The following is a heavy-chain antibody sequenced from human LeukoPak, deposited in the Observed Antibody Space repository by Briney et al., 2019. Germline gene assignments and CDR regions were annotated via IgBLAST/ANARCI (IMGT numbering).Heavy chain of an antibody. CDR3: ARVGSSGSYWMKWFDP. J-gene: IGHJ5*02. V-gene: IGHV4-39*07. Sequence: PSETLSLTCTVSGGSISSSSYYWGWIRQPPGKGLEWIGSIYYSGSTYYNPSLKSRVTISVDTSKNQFSLKLSSVTAADTAVYYCARVGSSGSYWMKWFDPWGQGTLVTVSS. CDR2: IYYSGST. CDR1: GGSISSSSYY. D-gene: IGHD3-10*01.